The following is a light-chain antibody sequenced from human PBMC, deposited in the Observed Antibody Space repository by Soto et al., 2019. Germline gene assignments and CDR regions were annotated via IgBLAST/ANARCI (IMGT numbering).Light chain of an antibody. CDR1: QTISSDY. V-gene: IGKV3-20*01. CDR2: GTS. Sequence: EIVLTQSPGTLSVSPGERATLSCRASQTISSDYLAWYQQKPGQAPSLLIYGTSSRATGIPDRFSGSGSGTDFTLTISRLEHEDSAIYYCQQYVGWTFGQGTKLEIK. CDR3: QQYVGWT. J-gene: IGKJ1*01.